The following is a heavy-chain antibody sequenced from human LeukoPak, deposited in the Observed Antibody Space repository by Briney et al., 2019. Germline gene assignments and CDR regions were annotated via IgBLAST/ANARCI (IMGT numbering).Heavy chain of an antibody. J-gene: IGHJ4*02. CDR1: GGSFSGYY. V-gene: IGHV4-34*01. CDR3: ARDSLRPKFYQTDPQGAVN. D-gene: IGHD2-2*01. Sequence: PSETLSLTCAVYGGSFSGYYWSWIRQPPGKGLEWIGEINHSGSTNYNPSLKSRVTISVDTSKNQFSLKLSSVTAEDTAVYYCARDSLRPKFYQTDPQGAVNWGQGTLVTVSS. CDR2: INHSGST.